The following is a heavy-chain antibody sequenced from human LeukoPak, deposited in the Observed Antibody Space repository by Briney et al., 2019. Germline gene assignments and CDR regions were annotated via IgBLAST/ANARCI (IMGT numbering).Heavy chain of an antibody. D-gene: IGHD2-2*02. V-gene: IGHV4-39*07. CDR3: AADYTGHYHVEFDY. J-gene: IGHJ4*02. CDR1: GSSISSSSYY. Sequence: SETLSLTCTDSGSSISSSSYYWGWIRQPPGKGLEWIGSIYYSGSTYYNPSLKSRVTISVDTSKNQFSLNLSSVTAADTAVYYCAADYTGHYHVEFDYWGQETLVTVSS. CDR2: IYYSGST.